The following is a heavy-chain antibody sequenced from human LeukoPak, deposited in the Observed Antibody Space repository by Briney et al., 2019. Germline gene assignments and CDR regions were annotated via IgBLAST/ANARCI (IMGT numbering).Heavy chain of an antibody. CDR2: IYTSGSI. J-gene: IGHJ5*02. Sequence: SETLSLTCTVSGGSISSYYWNWLRQPAGKGLEWIGRIYTSGSINYNPSLESRVTILVDKSKNQFSLKLSSVTAADTAVYYCAREVLESLDSWGQGTLVTVSS. V-gene: IGHV4-4*07. CDR1: GGSISSYY. D-gene: IGHD2/OR15-2a*01. CDR3: AREVLESLDS.